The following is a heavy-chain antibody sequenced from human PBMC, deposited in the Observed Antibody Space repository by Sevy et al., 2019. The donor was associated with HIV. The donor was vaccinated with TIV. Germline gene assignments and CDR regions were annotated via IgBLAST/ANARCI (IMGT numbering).Heavy chain of an antibody. V-gene: IGHV3-53*01. CDR3: ARGGYSYAHYFDY. Sequence: VGSLRLSCAASGFTVSSNYMSWVRQAPGKGLEWVSVIYSGGSTYYADSVKGRFTISRDNSKNTLYLQMNSLRAEDTAVYYCARGGYSYAHYFDYWGQGTLVTVSS. D-gene: IGHD5-18*01. CDR2: IYSGGST. CDR1: GFTVSSNY. J-gene: IGHJ4*02.